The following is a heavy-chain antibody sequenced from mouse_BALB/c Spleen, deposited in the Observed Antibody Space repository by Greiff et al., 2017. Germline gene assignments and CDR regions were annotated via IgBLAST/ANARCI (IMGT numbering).Heavy chain of an antibody. CDR2: ISSGSSTI. V-gene: IGHV5-17*02. CDR3: ARGGWGNYYFDY. CDR1: GFTFSSFG. D-gene: IGHD2-1*01. Sequence: EVKVVESGGGLVQPGGSRKLSCAASGFTFSSFGMHWVRQAPEKGLEWVAYISSGSSTIYYADTVKGRFTISRDNPKNTLFLQMTSLRSEDTAMYYCARGGWGNYYFDYWGQGTTLTVSS. J-gene: IGHJ2*01.